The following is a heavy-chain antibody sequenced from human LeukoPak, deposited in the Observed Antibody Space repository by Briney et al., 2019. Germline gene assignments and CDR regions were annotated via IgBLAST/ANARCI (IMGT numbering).Heavy chain of an antibody. D-gene: IGHD3-22*01. J-gene: IGHJ4*02. V-gene: IGHV1-69*04. Sequence: ASVKVSCKASGGTFSSYAISWVRQAPGQGLEWMGRIIPILGIANYAQKFQGRVAITADKSTSTAYMELSSLRSEDTAVYYCARGIPSSMIVVVNGDWGQGTLVTVSS. CDR3: ARGIPSSMIVVVNGD. CDR1: GGTFSSYA. CDR2: IIPILGIA.